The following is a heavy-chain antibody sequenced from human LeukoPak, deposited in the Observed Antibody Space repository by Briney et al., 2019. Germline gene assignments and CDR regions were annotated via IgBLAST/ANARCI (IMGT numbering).Heavy chain of an antibody. J-gene: IGHJ4*02. Sequence: GSLRLSCAASGFTFSSYWMSWVRQAPGKGLEWVANIKQDGSEKYYVDSVKGRFTISRDNSKNTLYLQINSLRGEDTAVYYCAKGESITSARFESWGQGTLVTVSS. CDR2: IKQDGSEK. CDR1: GFTFSSYW. V-gene: IGHV3-7*01. D-gene: IGHD5-24*01. CDR3: AKGESITSARFES.